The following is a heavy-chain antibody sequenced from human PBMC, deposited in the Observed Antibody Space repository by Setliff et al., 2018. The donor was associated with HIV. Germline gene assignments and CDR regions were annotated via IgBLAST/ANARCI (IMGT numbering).Heavy chain of an antibody. Sequence: SETLSLTCAVSGGSISSGGYSWSWIRQPAGKGLEWIGRIYTSGSTNYNPSLKSRVTMSIDMSKNQFSLRLSSLTAADTAVYYCAREATYGTAGSAFDIWGLGTMVTVSS. CDR3: AREATYGTAGSAFDI. CDR2: IYTSGST. CDR1: GGSISSGGYS. J-gene: IGHJ3*02. D-gene: IGHD6-19*01. V-gene: IGHV4-61*02.